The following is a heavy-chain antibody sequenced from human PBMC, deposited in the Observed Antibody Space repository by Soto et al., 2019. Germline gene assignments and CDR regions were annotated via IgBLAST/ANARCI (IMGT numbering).Heavy chain of an antibody. D-gene: IGHD3-3*01. CDR2: ISYDGRNK. J-gene: IGHJ6*02. Sequence: QVQLVESGGGVVQPGRSLRLSCAASGFTFSSYAMHWVRQAPGKGLEWVAVISYDGRNKNHADTVKGRFTISRDNSKNTLYMQMNSLGAEDTAVYDCASGYDFWSGYYYPYGMDVWGQGTTVTVSS. CDR3: ASGYDFWSGYYYPYGMDV. V-gene: IGHV3-30*04. CDR1: GFTFSSYA.